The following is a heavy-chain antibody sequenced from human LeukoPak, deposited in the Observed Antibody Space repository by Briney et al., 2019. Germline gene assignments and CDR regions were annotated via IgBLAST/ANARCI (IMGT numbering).Heavy chain of an antibody. V-gene: IGHV3-21*01. CDR2: ISSSSSYI. CDR1: GLTFSSYS. Sequence: GGSLRLSCAASGLTFSSYSMNWVRQAPGKGLEWVSSISSSSSYIYYADSVKGRFTISGDNAKNLLYLQMNSLRAEDTAVYYCARDLGSPYYYDSSGYYQQDYWGQGTLVTVSS. CDR3: ARDLGSPYYYDSSGYYQQDY. D-gene: IGHD3-22*01. J-gene: IGHJ4*02.